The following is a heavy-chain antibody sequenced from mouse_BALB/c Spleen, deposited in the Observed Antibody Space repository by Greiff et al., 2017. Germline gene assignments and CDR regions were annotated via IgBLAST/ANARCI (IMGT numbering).Heavy chain of an antibody. J-gene: IGHJ2*01. D-gene: IGHD1-1*01. CDR1: GYTFTNYW. Sequence: QVQLQQSGAELVRPGTSVKISCKASGYTFTNYWLGWVKQRPGHGLEWIGDIYPGGGYTNYNEKFKGKATLTADTSSSTAYMQLSSLTSEDSAVYFCATITTVVAGDYWGQGTTLTVSS. CDR3: ATITTVVAGDY. V-gene: IGHV1-63*02. CDR2: IYPGGGYT.